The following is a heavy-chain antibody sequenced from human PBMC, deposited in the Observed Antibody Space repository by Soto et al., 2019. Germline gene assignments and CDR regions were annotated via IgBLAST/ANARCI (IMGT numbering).Heavy chain of an antibody. CDR1: GGSISSYY. D-gene: IGHD3-16*01. V-gene: IGHV4-59*08. Sequence: QVQLQESVPGLVKPSETLSLTCTVSGGSISSYYWSWIRQTPGKGLEWIGYISYSGRTNYNPSLPRRVTISVDTSKNQFSLKLSSVTAADTAVYYCAGQWGDDVCDDWGQGTLVTVSS. CDR3: AGQWGDDVCDD. CDR2: ISYSGRT. J-gene: IGHJ4*02.